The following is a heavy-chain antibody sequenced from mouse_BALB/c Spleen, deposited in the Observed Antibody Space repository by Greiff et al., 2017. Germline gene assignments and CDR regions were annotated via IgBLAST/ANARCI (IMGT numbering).Heavy chain of an antibody. J-gene: IGHJ4*01. Sequence: DVKLVESGGGLVQPGGSMKLSCVASGFTFSNYWMNWVRQSPEKGLEWVAEIRLKSNNYATHYAESVKGRFTISRDDSKSSVYLQMNNLRAEDTGIYYCTRTYGNYDYAMDYWGQGTSVTVSS. CDR1: GFTFSNYW. D-gene: IGHD2-1*01. V-gene: IGHV6-6*02. CDR2: IRLKSNNYAT. CDR3: TRTYGNYDYAMDY.